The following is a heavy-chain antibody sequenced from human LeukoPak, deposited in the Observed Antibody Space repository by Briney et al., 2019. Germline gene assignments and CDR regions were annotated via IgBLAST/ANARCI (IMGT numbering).Heavy chain of an antibody. J-gene: IGHJ4*01. CDR3: VSYNWNYPDY. CDR1: GFTFSNYA. D-gene: IGHD1-7*01. V-gene: IGHV3-74*01. CDR2: IDPAGTRT. Sequence: GGSLRLSCKASGFTFSNYAMSWVRQAPGKGLEWVSRIDPAGTRTAYADSVKGRFTISRDNAKNTLYTQMNSLRAEDTAVYYCVSYNWNYPDYWGQGTLVTVSS.